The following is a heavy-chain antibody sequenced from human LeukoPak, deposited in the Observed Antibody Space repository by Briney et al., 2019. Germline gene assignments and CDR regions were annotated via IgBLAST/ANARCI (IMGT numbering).Heavy chain of an antibody. J-gene: IGHJ4*02. Sequence: GGSLRLSCAASGFTFSSYTMNWVRQAPGKGREGGSYMSSSSGTRDYAESVKGRFTISRHNAKNSLYLQMTSLRAEDTAMYYCARDGGYCSSTSCNLGAATEIHYWGQGTLVPVPS. D-gene: IGHD2-2*01. CDR3: ARDGGYCSSTSCNLGAATEIHY. CDR2: MSSSSGTR. V-gene: IGHV3-48*01. CDR1: GFTFSSYT.